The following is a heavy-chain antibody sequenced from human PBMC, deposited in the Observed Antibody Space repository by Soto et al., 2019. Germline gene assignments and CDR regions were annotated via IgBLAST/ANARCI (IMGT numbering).Heavy chain of an antibody. J-gene: IGHJ6*02. CDR2: INAGNGNT. D-gene: IGHD3-3*01. CDR1: GYTFTSYA. V-gene: IGHV1-3*01. CDR3: ARDTNDFWSGYRSYYYGMDV. Sequence: ASVKVSCKASGYTFTSYAMHWVRQAPGQRLEWMGWINAGNGNTKYSQKFQGRVTITRDTSASTAYMELSSLRSEDTAVYYCARDTNDFWSGYRSYYYGMDVWGQGTTVTVSS.